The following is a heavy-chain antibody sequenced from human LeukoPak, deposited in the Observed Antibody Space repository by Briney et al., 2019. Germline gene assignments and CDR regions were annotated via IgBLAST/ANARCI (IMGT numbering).Heavy chain of an antibody. Sequence: GGSLRLSCAASGFTFSSYAMSWVRQAPGKGLEWVSAISGSGGTTYYADSVKGRFTVSRDNSRNTLYLQMNSLRAEDTAVYYCAKVADYYDSSGFYYELSRVYAFDIWGQGTMVTVSS. V-gene: IGHV3-23*01. J-gene: IGHJ3*02. CDR3: AKVADYYDSSGFYYELSRVYAFDI. CDR1: GFTFSSYA. CDR2: ISGSGGTT. D-gene: IGHD3-22*01.